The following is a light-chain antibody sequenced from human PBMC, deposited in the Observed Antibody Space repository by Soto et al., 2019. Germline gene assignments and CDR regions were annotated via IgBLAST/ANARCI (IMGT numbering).Light chain of an antibody. CDR1: QDISKY. J-gene: IGKJ1*01. V-gene: IGKV1-33*01. Sequence: DIQMTQSPSSLSASVGDRVTITCQASQDISKYLNWYQQKPGKAPKLLIYDASKLETGVPSRFGGSGSGTDFTFTISSLQPEDIATYYCQQYDNLPRTFGQETKVEIK. CDR3: QQYDNLPRT. CDR2: DAS.